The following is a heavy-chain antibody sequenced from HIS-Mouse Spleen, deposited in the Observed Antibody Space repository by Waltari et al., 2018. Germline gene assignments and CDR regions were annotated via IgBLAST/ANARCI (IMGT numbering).Heavy chain of an antibody. D-gene: IGHD6-6*01. CDR3: ASHHIAALDY. J-gene: IGHJ4*02. Sequence: QVQLVASGGGVVRRGRSGRLHWAGCGVTFRSYAMPWVRQAPGKGLEWVAVISYDGSNKYYADSVKGRFTISRDNSKNTLYLQMNSLRAEDTAVYYCASHHIAALDYWGQGTLVTVSS. CDR1: GVTFRSYA. V-gene: IGHV3-30-3*01. CDR2: ISYDGSNK.